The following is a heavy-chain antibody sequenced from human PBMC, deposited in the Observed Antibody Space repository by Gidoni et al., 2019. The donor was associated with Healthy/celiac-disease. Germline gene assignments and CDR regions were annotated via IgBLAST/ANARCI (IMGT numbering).Heavy chain of an antibody. V-gene: IGHV1-69*01. CDR1: GGTFSSYA. D-gene: IGHD3-3*01. CDR3: AREPSITIFGVVHNWFDP. J-gene: IGHJ5*02. Sequence: QVQLVQSGAEVKKPGSAVKVSCKASGGTFSSYAISRVRQAPVQGLEWMGGIIPIFVTATYAQKFQGRVTITADESTSTAYMELSSLRSEDTAVYYCAREPSITIFGVVHNWFDPWGQGTLVTVSS. CDR2: IIPIFVTA.